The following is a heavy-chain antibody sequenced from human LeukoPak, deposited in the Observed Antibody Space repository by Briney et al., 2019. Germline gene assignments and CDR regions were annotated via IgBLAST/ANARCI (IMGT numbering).Heavy chain of an antibody. V-gene: IGHV4-61*02. D-gene: IGHD4-23*01. CDR3: ARAAGDHPVVSLLKNYFDY. CDR2: IYTSGST. Sequence: KPSQTLSLTCTVSGGSISSGSYYWSWIRQPAGKGLEWIGRIYTSGSTNYNPSLKSRVTISVDTSKNQFSLKLSSVTAADTAVYYCARAAGDHPVVSLLKNYFDYWGQGTLVTVSS. J-gene: IGHJ4*02. CDR1: GGSISSGSYY.